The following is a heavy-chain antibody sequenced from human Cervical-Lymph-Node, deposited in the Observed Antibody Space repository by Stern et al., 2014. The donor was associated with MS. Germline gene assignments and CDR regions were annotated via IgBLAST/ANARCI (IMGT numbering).Heavy chain of an antibody. CDR3: GSVFEY. Sequence: EVQLVESGGGLVQPGGSLRLSCAVSGITLSDYWMHWVRQAPGKVLVWVSRIDSDGTGTSYADSVKGRFTIAGDNARNTVYLQMNSLRVEDTAVYYCGSVFEYWGQGTLVTVSS. CDR2: IDSDGTGT. J-gene: IGHJ4*02. V-gene: IGHV3-74*02. CDR1: GITLSDYW.